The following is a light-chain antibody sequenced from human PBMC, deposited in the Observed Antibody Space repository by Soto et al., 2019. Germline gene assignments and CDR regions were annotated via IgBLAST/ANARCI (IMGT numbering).Light chain of an antibody. V-gene: IGKV1-39*01. Sequence: DIQMTQSPSSLSASVGDKVTITCRASQNVASYLNWYQQKLGTAPKVLIYATSTLKTGVPSRFSGSGSGTEFILTITSLQPEDFATYYCQQTYNTPLTFGGVTKVDIK. CDR1: QNVASY. CDR2: ATS. CDR3: QQTYNTPLT. J-gene: IGKJ4*01.